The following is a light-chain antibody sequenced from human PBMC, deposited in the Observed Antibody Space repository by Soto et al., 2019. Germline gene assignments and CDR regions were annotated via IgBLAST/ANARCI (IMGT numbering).Light chain of an antibody. CDR3: QQYNNWPPRT. V-gene: IGKV3-15*01. Sequence: ETVVTQSPATLSVSPGETATLSCRASESVRTNLAWYQQKPGQAPRLHIYGASNRATGIPARFSGSGSGTEFTLTISSLQSEDFAVYYCQQYNNWPPRTFGQGTKVEIK. CDR1: ESVRTN. J-gene: IGKJ1*01. CDR2: GAS.